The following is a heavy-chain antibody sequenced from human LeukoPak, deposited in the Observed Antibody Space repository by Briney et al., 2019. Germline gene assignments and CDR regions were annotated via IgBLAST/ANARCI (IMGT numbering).Heavy chain of an antibody. CDR1: GGSFSGYY. D-gene: IGHD3-10*01. CDR3: ARKKARRGNYYGSGSYYWFDP. Sequence: PSETLSLTCAVYGGSFSGYYWSWIRQPPGKGLEWIGEINHSGSTNYNPSLKSRVTISVDTSKNQFSLKLSSVTAADTAVYYCARKKARRGNYYGSGSYYWFDPWGQGTLVTVSS. CDR2: INHSGST. V-gene: IGHV4-34*01. J-gene: IGHJ5*02.